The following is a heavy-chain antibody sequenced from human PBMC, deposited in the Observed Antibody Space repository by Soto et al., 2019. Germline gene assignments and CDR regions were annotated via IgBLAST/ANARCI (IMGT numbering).Heavy chain of an antibody. CDR2: ISWHSGNI. Sequence: GGSLRLSCAASGFTFENYAMHWVRQAPGKGLEWVSGISWHSGNIGYADSVRGRFTISRDNAKNSLYLQMNSLRPEDTALYYCAKDKVYSNYEYYFDYWGQGTLVTVSS. CDR1: GFTFENYA. V-gene: IGHV3-9*01. J-gene: IGHJ4*02. CDR3: AKDKVYSNYEYYFDY. D-gene: IGHD4-4*01.